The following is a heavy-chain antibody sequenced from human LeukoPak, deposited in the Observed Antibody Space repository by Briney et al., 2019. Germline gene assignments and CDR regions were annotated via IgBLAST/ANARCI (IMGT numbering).Heavy chain of an antibody. V-gene: IGHV3-33*01. D-gene: IGHD3-10*01. CDR3: ARGTYYNGSGRSSMDV. CDR1: XSXX. Sequence: XSXXMNWXRXAPXXGLEWVXXXXYDGSKEYYGDSVKGRFTISRDNSKSTLYLQMNSLRAEDTAVYYCARGTYYNGSGRSSMDVWGKGTTVIVSS. J-gene: IGHJ6*04. CDR2: XXYDGSKE.